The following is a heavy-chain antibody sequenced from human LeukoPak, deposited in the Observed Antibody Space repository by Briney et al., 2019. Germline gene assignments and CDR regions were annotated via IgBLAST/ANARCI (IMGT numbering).Heavy chain of an antibody. CDR2: IYYSGST. Sequence: SETLSLTCTVSGGSISSSSYYWGWIRQPPGKGLEWIGSIYYSGSTYYNPSLKSRVTISVDTSKNQFSLKLSSVTAADTAVYYCARDDQWLVLWFDPWGQGTLVTVSS. V-gene: IGHV4-39*02. CDR3: ARDDQWLVLWFDP. D-gene: IGHD6-19*01. J-gene: IGHJ5*02. CDR1: GGSISSSSYY.